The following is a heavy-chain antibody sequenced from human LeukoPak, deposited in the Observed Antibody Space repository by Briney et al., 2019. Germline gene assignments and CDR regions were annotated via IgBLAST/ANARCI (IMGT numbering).Heavy chain of an antibody. D-gene: IGHD3-22*01. Sequence: GGSLRLSCAASGFTFSSYTMHRVRQAPGKGLEWVAVISYDGSNTYYADSVKGRFTISRDISKNTLYLQMNSLRAEDTAVYYCARDRYYDSSGVYYFDYWGQGTLVTVSS. CDR1: GFTFSSYT. CDR2: ISYDGSNT. CDR3: ARDRYYDSSGVYYFDY. J-gene: IGHJ4*02. V-gene: IGHV3-30-3*01.